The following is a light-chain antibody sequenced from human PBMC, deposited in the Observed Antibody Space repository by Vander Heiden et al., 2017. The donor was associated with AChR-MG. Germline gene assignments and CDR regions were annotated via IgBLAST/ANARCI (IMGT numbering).Light chain of an antibody. V-gene: IGLV2-18*02. CDR1: GSDIGSYNR. CDR2: KVS. CDR3: SSYTSSSTFV. Sequence: QSALTQPPPVSGSPGQSDTISCTGTGSDIGSYNRGAGYKQPPGTAPKLMNYKVSNRPSGVPDRFSGSKSGNTASLTISGLQAEDEADYYCSSYTSSSTFVFGGGTKLTVL. J-gene: IGLJ2*01.